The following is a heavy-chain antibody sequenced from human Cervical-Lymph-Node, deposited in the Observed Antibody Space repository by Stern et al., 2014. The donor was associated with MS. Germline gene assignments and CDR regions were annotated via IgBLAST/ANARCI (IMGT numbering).Heavy chain of an antibody. J-gene: IGHJ6*02. V-gene: IGHV4-59*01. CDR2: IYYSGST. CDR1: GGSISSYY. CDR3: AKLRYSYGFMDV. Sequence: QMQLVQSGPGLVKPSETLSLTCTVSGGSISSYYWSWIRQPPGKGLEWIGYIYYSGSTNYNPSLKSRVTISVDTSKNQFSLKLSSVTAADTAVYYCAKLRYSYGFMDVWGQGTTVTVSS. D-gene: IGHD5-18*01.